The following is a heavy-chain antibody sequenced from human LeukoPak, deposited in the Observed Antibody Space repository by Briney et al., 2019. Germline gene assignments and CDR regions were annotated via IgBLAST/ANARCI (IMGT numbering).Heavy chain of an antibody. J-gene: IGHJ4*02. CDR1: GDSISSSGYY. CDR3: ARHRAGAGKYFDY. Sequence: SETPSLTCTVSGDSISSSGYYWGWLRQPPGKGLEWIGSIYYSGSTFYNPSLKSRVTMSVDTSKYRLSLKVSSVTAADTAVYFCARHRAGAGKYFDYWGQGTLVTVSS. CDR2: IYYSGST. D-gene: IGHD1-26*01. V-gene: IGHV4-39*01.